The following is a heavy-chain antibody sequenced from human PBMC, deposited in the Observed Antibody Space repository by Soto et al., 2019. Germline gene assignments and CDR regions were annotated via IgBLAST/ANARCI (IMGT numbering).Heavy chain of an antibody. CDR3: GLITFGGVIVTHLGNY. CDR2: IYYSGST. V-gene: IGHV4-31*01. CDR1: GGSISSGGFY. J-gene: IGHJ4*02. Sequence: SDTLSLTCTVSGGSISSGGFYWSWIPQHPGKGLEWIWYIYYSGSTYYNPSLKSLVTISVDTSKNQFSLKLSSVTAADTAVYYCGLITFGGVIVTHLGNYWGQGTLVTVSS. D-gene: IGHD3-16*02.